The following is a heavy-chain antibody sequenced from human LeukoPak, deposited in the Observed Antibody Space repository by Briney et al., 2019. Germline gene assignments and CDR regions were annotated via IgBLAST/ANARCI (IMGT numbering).Heavy chain of an antibody. J-gene: IGHJ4*02. D-gene: IGHD6-13*01. CDR1: GFTFSSYA. CDR3: ARGRSSPDY. V-gene: IGHV3-30-3*01. CDR2: ISYDGSNK. Sequence: AGGSLRLSCAASGFTFSSYAMHWVRQAPGKRLEWVAVISYDGSNKYYADSVKGRFTISRDNSKNTLYLQMNSLRAEDTAVYYCARGRSSPDYWGQGTLVTVSS.